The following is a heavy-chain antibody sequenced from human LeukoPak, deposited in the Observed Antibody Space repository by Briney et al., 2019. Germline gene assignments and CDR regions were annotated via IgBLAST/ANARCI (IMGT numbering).Heavy chain of an antibody. CDR3: ASLGDTGDY. CDR2: ISSNGDST. D-gene: IGHD3-10*01. Sequence: GGSLRLSCAASGFTFSSYAMHWVRQAPGKGLEYVSDISSNGDSTYYANSVNGRFTISRDNSKDTLYLQMGILRAEDMAVYYCASLGDTGDYWGQGTLVTVSS. CDR1: GFTFSSYA. J-gene: IGHJ4*02. V-gene: IGHV3-64*01.